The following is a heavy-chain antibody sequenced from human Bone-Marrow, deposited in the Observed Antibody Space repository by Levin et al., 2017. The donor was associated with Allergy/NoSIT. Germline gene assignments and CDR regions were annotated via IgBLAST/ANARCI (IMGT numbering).Heavy chain of an antibody. CDR1: GYPFTTHD. CDR2: MNPNSGNT. D-gene: IGHD1-26*01. J-gene: IGHJ4*02. CDR3: VRDRGRGGIDY. V-gene: IGHV1-8*01. Sequence: GASVKVSCETSGYPFTTHDINWVRQAAGQGLEWMGWMNPNSGNTDYAQDFQGRVFMTRNVSTNTAYMELTGLKSEDTAIYYCVRDRGRGGIDYWGQGTLITVSP.